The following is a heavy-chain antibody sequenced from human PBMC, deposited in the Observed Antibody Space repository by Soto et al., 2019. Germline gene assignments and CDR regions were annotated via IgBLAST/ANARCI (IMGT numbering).Heavy chain of an antibody. Sequence: SETLSVTCALSGYSISSGYYWGCIRRPPVKGLEWIGSIDHSGSISYNPSLKSRVTISVDTSKNQFSLSLSSVTAADTAVYYCVRGLAGYCSGGSCYSWDYWGQGTLVTVSS. CDR3: VRGLAGYCSGGSCYSWDY. V-gene: IGHV4-38-2*01. CDR1: GYSISSGYY. J-gene: IGHJ4*02. CDR2: IDHSGSI. D-gene: IGHD2-15*01.